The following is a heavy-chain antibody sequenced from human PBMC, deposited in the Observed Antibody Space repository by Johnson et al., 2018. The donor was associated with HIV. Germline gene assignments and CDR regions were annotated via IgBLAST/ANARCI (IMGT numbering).Heavy chain of an antibody. J-gene: IGHJ3*02. CDR3: ANGWFSGAFDI. Sequence: VQLVESGGGLIEPGGSLRLSCAASGFTFSSYWMSWVRQAPGKGLEWVANIKQDGGEKYYVDSVKGRFTISRDNAKKSLHLQMNSLRAEDTAVYYCANGWFSGAFDIWGQGTMVTVSS. D-gene: IGHD3-10*01. CDR1: GFTFSSYW. CDR2: IKQDGGEK. V-gene: IGHV3-7*05.